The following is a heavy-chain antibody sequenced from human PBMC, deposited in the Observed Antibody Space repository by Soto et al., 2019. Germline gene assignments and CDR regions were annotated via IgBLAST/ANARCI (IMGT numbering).Heavy chain of an antibody. V-gene: IGHV3-23*01. D-gene: IGHD3-3*01. CDR1: GFTFSSYA. CDR2: ISGSGGST. CDR3: AKDLLRFLEWTTHYYYYYYMDV. Sequence: GGSLRLSCAASGFTFSSYAMSWVRQAPGKGLEWVSAISGSGGSTYYADSVKGRFTISRDNSKSTLYLQMNSLRAEDTAVYYCAKDLLRFLEWTTHYYYYYYMDVWGKGTTVTVSS. J-gene: IGHJ6*03.